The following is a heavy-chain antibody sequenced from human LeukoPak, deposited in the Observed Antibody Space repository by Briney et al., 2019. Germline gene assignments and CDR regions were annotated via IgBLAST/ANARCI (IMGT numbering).Heavy chain of an antibody. CDR1: GFTFSTFE. D-gene: IGHD1-1*01. J-gene: IGHJ4*02. CDR3: ARGWRDFDY. Sequence: GGSLRLSCAASGFTFSTFEMHWVRQAPGKGLEWVSYISSSSSTIYYADSVKGRFTISRDNAKNSLYLQMNSLRDEDTAVYYCARGWRDFDYWGQGTLVTVSS. CDR2: ISSSSSTI. V-gene: IGHV3-48*02.